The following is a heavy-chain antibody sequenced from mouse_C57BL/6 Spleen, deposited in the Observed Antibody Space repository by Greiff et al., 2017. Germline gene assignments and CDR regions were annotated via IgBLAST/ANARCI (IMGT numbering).Heavy chain of an antibody. CDR1: GYTFTSYW. CDR3: ARGNYGSSFYWYFDV. Sequence: VQLKQPGAELVRPGSSVKLSCKASGYTFTSYWMHWVKQRPIQGLEWIGNIDPSDSETHYNQKFKDKATLTVDKSSSTAYMQLSSLTSEDSAVYYCARGNYGSSFYWYFDVWGTGTTVTVSS. J-gene: IGHJ1*03. D-gene: IGHD1-1*01. CDR2: IDPSDSET. V-gene: IGHV1-52*01.